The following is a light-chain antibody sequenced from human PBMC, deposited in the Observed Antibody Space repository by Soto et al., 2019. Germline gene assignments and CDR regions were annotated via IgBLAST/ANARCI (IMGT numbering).Light chain of an antibody. V-gene: IGKV2-28*01. CDR3: MQGTPSPIT. Sequence: DSVASRTPLYLPVTAGEPASISCRSSQSLLHSNGYNYLDWYLQKPGQSPQLLIYLGSNRASGVPDRFSGSGSGTDFALKISRVEAEDVGVYYCMQGTPSPITFGQGTRLEIK. J-gene: IGKJ5*01. CDR2: LGS. CDR1: QSLLHSNGYNY.